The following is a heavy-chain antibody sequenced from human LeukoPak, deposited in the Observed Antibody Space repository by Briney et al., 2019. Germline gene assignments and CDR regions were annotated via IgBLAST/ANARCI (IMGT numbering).Heavy chain of an antibody. V-gene: IGHV3-11*01. CDR2: ISRSGSTK. J-gene: IGHJ6*03. D-gene: IGHD2-15*01. CDR1: GFTFSDYN. Sequence: PGGSLRLSCAASGFTFSDYNMRWVRQAPGKGLEWVSSISRSGSTKYYADSVKGRFTISRDNAKNSLFLQMNSLRAEDTAVYYCARVLRYCSGGNCYSGGLGYMDVWGKGATVTISS. CDR3: ARVLRYCSGGNCYSGGLGYMDV.